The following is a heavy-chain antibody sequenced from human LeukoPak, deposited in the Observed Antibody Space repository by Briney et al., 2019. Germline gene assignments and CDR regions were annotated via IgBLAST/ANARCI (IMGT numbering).Heavy chain of an antibody. J-gene: IGHJ4*02. V-gene: IGHV3-7*01. D-gene: IGHD3-10*01. CDR1: GFTFSSYW. CDR3: ARGGSIGDSFDY. CDR2: INQDGSEK. Sequence: PGGSLRLSCAASGFTFSSYWMSWIRQAPGKGLEWVANINQDGSEKYYVDSVKGRFTISRDNAKKSLYLQMNSLRAEDTAVYYCARGGSIGDSFDYWGQGALVTVSS.